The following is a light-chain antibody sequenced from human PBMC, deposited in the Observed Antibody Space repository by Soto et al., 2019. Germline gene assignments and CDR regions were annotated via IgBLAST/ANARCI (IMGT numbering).Light chain of an antibody. V-gene: IGKV3D-11*01. J-gene: IGKJ5*01. Sequence: LTQSPATLSLSPGERATFSCTASQGISTYIAWYQQKPGHPPRLLMFDASRRATGIPPRFSGGGFGTQFTLTIKNLEPDDFAVYYCQHRGESFGPGTRLEIK. CDR2: DAS. CDR1: QGISTY. CDR3: QHRGES.